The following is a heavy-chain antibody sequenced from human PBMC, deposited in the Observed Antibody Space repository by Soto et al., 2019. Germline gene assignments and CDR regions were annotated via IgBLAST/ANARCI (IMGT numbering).Heavy chain of an antibody. CDR1: GGSISSYY. V-gene: IGHV4-4*07. Sequence: TLSLTCTVSGGSISSYYWSWIRQPAGKGLEWIGRIYTSGSTNYNPSLKSRVTMSVDTSKNQFSLKLSSVTAADTAVYYCARDHKSWLAANWFDPWGQGTLVTASS. CDR3: ARDHKSWLAANWFDP. J-gene: IGHJ5*02. CDR2: IYTSGST. D-gene: IGHD6-19*01.